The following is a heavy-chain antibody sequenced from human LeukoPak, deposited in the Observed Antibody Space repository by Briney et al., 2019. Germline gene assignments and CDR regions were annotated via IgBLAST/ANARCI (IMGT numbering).Heavy chain of an antibody. V-gene: IGHV1-2*02. D-gene: IGHD3-10*01. Sequence: ASVKVSCKASGYTFTGYYMHWVRQAPGQGLEWMGWINPNSGGTNYAQKFQGRVTMTRDTSISTAYMELSRLRSDDTAVYYCARGDITMVRGVIITRLLNAFDIWGQGTMVTVSS. J-gene: IGHJ3*02. CDR3: ARGDITMVRGVIITRLLNAFDI. CDR1: GYTFTGYY. CDR2: INPNSGGT.